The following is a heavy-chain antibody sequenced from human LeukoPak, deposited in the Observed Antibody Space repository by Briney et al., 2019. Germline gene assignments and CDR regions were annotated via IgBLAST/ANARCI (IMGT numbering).Heavy chain of an antibody. CDR2: ISAVVTST. D-gene: IGHD4-23*01. CDR3: AKDSPVATY. J-gene: IGHJ4*02. V-gene: IGHV3-23*01. Sequence: PGGSLRLSCAASGFSLSNYSMTWIRQAPGKGLEWVSAISAVVTSTYYSDSVKGRFTISRDNSKNTLYLQMNSLRVDDTAVYYCAKDSPVATYWGQGTLVTVSS. CDR1: GFSLSNYS.